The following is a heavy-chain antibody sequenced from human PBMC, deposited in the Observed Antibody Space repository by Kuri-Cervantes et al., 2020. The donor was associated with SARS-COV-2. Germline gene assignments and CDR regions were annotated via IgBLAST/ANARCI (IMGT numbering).Heavy chain of an antibody. V-gene: IGHV4-34*01. J-gene: IGHJ6*03. CDR3: ARANIVVVPAALGAIIYYYYYMDV. CDR1: GGSFSGSF. CDR2: GST. D-gene: IGHD2-2*01. Sequence: SETLSLTCDVYGGSFSGSFWSWIRHSGSTNYTPSLKSRVTISVDTSKNQFSLKLSSVTAADTAVYYCARANIVVVPAALGAIIYYYYYMDVWGKGTTVTVSS.